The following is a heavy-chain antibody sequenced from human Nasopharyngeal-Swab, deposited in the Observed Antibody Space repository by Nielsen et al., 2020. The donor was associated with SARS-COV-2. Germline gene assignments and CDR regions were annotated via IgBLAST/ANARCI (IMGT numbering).Heavy chain of an antibody. V-gene: IGHV1-46*01. J-gene: IGHJ4*02. Sequence: WVRQAPGQGLEWMGMINPSGGSISGGTTIYAQNFRGRVTVTRDTSTSTVYMELSSLRSEDTAVYFCARVSPVRNYLDYWGQGTLVTVSS. CDR3: ARVSPVRNYLDY. CDR2: INPSGGSI.